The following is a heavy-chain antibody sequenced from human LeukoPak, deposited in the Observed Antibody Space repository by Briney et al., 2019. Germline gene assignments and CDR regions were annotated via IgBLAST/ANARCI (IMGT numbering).Heavy chain of an antibody. D-gene: IGHD2-2*01. CDR3: ARGDIVVVPAAMGGGWFDP. CDR2: IIPIFGTG. CDR1: GGTFISYA. V-gene: IGHV1-69*05. J-gene: IGHJ5*02. Sequence: ASVKVSCKASGGTFISYAISWVRQAPGQGLEWMGGIIPIFGTGNYAEKFQGRVTIPTDESTSTAYMELSSLRSEDTAVYYCARGDIVVVPAAMGGGWFDPWGQGTLVTVSS.